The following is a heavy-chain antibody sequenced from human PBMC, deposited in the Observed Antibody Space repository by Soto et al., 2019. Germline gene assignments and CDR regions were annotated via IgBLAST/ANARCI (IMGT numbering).Heavy chain of an antibody. Sequence: QVPLVESGGGVVQPGRSLRLSCAASGFSFSSYGMHWVRQAPGKGLEWVALISSDGSNKYYADSVKGRFTISRDNSKNTLNLQMNSLRDEDTAVYYCGAGRYFSDYWGQGTLVTVSS. CDR1: GFSFSSYG. J-gene: IGHJ4*02. V-gene: IGHV3-30*03. CDR2: ISSDGSNK. CDR3: GAGRYFSDY.